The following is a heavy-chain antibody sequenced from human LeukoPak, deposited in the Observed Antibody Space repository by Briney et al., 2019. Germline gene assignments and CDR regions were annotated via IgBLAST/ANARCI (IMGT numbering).Heavy chain of an antibody. Sequence: ASGKVSCKASGYTFTGYYMHWVRQAPGQGLEWMGWINPNSGGTNYAQKFQGRVTMTRDTSISTAYMELSRLRSDDTAVYYCARDFKSIAARPTDYWGQGSLVTVSS. CDR2: INPNSGGT. D-gene: IGHD6-6*01. CDR1: GYTFTGYY. CDR3: ARDFKSIAARPTDY. J-gene: IGHJ4*02. V-gene: IGHV1-2*02.